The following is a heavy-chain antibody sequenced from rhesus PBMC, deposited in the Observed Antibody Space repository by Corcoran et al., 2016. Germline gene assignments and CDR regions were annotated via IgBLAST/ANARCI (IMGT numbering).Heavy chain of an antibody. CDR2: IYGISTSP. J-gene: IGHJ6*01. CDR3: ARGYCTGSGCYMGLDS. V-gene: IGHV4S10*01. CDR1: GGSISDSYR. Sequence: QVQLQESGPGVVKPSETLSPTCAVSGGSISDSYRWSWIRQPPGKGLEWIGYIYGISTSPTYNPSLKCRVTISKATSKNQFSLKLSSVTAADTAVYYCARGYCTGSGCYMGLDSWGQGVVVTVSS. D-gene: IGHD2-21*01.